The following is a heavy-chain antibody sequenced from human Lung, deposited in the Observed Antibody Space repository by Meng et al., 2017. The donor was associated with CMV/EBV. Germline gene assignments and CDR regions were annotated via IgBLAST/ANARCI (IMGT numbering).Heavy chain of an antibody. V-gene: IGHV1-69*10. CDR3: ARGAHYDILTGYYTLFDY. J-gene: IGHJ4*02. D-gene: IGHD3-9*01. CDR2: IIPILGIA. Sequence: FSSYAISWVRQAPGQGLEWMGGIIPILGIANYAQKFQGRVTITADKSTSTAYMELSSLRSEDTAVYYCARGAHYDILTGYYTLFDYWGQGTLVTVSS. CDR1: FSSYA.